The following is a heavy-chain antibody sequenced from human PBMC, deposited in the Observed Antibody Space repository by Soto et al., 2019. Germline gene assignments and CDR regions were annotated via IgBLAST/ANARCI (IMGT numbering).Heavy chain of an antibody. CDR1: GFTFSSYG. J-gene: IGHJ4*02. V-gene: IGHV3-33*01. Sequence: PGGSLRLSCAASGFTFSSYGMHWVRQAPGKGLEWVAVIWYDGSNKYYADSVKGRFTISRDNSKNTLYLQMNSLRAEDTAVYYCARDGRGSTPDYWGQGTLVTVSS. CDR3: ARDGRGSTPDY. CDR2: IWYDGSNK. D-gene: IGHD2-2*01.